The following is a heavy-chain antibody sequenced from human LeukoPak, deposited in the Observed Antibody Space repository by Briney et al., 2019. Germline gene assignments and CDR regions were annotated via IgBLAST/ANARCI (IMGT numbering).Heavy chain of an antibody. D-gene: IGHD3-10*01. Sequence: AVKVSCKASGGTFSSYAISWVRQAPGQGLEWMGRIIPIFGIANYAQKFQGRVTITADKSTSTAYMELSSLRSEDTAVYYCARDSGYGSGSYYSSGFDPWGQGTLVTVSS. CDR1: GGTFSSYA. CDR3: ARDSGYGSGSYYSSGFDP. V-gene: IGHV1-69*04. CDR2: IIPIFGIA. J-gene: IGHJ5*02.